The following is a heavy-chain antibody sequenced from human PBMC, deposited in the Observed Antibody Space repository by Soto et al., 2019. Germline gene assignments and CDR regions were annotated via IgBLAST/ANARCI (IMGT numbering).Heavy chain of an antibody. J-gene: IGHJ6*02. CDR2: INPNSGGT. V-gene: IGHV1-2*02. Sequence: SCKASGYTFTGYYMHWVRQAPGQGLEWMGWINPNSGGTNYAQKFQGRVTMTRDTSISTAYMELSRLRSDDTAVYYCARESSSSSIHYYGMDVWGQGTTVTVSS. CDR1: GYTFTGYY. CDR3: ARESSSSSIHYYGMDV. D-gene: IGHD6-6*01.